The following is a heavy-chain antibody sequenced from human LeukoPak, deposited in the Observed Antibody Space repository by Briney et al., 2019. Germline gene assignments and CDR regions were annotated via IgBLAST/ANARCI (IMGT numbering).Heavy chain of an antibody. D-gene: IGHD2-15*01. CDR1: GYSFTSYW. Sequence: KRGESLKISCKGSGYSFTSYWIGWVRQMPGKGLEWMGIIYPGDSDTRYSPSFQGQVTISADKSISTAYLQWSSLKASDTAMYYCARHSGAPYCSGGSCYDWSDPWGQGTLVTVSS. CDR3: ARHSGAPYCSGGSCYDWSDP. V-gene: IGHV5-51*01. CDR2: IYPGDSDT. J-gene: IGHJ5*02.